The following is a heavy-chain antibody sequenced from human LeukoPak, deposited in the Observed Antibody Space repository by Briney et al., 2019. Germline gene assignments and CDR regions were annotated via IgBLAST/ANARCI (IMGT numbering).Heavy chain of an antibody. CDR2: ISANSGTT. CDR1: GFTFSNYA. J-gene: IGHJ4*02. D-gene: IGHD2-2*02. CDR3: AKEYCGSTSCYTRGEPNFDY. V-gene: IGHV3-23*01. Sequence: GGSLRLSCAASGFTFSNYAMSWVRQTPGKGLEWVSAISANSGTTLYADSVKGRFIISRDKSMNTLYLQMSSLSAEDTAVYYCAKEYCGSTSCYTRGEPNFDYWGQGTLVTVSS.